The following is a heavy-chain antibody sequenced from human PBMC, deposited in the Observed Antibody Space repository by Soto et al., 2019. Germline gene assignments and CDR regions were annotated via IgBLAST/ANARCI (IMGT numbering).Heavy chain of an antibody. Sequence: QVQLVESGGGVVQPGTSLRLSCAVSGFTFRSYATHWVRQAPGGGLEWVALISYDGNNNYYADSVKGRFTISRDTFKNTLFLQMNSLRREDTAMYYCARGIGDGYNLDYWGQGTPVTVSS. CDR2: ISYDGNNN. V-gene: IGHV3-30-3*01. D-gene: IGHD5-12*01. J-gene: IGHJ4*02. CDR1: GFTFRSYA. CDR3: ARGIGDGYNLDY.